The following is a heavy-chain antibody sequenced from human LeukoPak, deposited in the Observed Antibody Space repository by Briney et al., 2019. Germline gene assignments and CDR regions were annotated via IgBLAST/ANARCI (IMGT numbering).Heavy chain of an antibody. Sequence: GGSLRLSCAASGFTFTSYWMHWVRQAPGKGLEWVSAISSSGGKTYYGDSVKGRFTISRDNPKNTVYLQMNSLRAEDTAIYYCANQNYVDYRGTFDYWGQGTLVTVSS. J-gene: IGHJ4*02. CDR3: ANQNYVDYRGTFDY. CDR2: ISSSGGKT. D-gene: IGHD4-17*01. CDR1: GFTFTSYW. V-gene: IGHV3-23*01.